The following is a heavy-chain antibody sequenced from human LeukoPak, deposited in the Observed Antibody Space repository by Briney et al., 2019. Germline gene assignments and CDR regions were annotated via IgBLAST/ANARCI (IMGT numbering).Heavy chain of an antibody. V-gene: IGHV1-69*13. CDR3: ARSERIAARPEKIYYYYMDV. CDR1: GYTFTSYY. J-gene: IGHJ6*03. D-gene: IGHD6-6*01. Sequence: SVKVSCKASGYTFTSYYMHWVRQAPGQGLEWMGGIIPIFGTANYAQKFQGRVTITADESTSTAYMELSSLRSEDTAVYYCARSERIAARPEKIYYYYMDVWGKGTTVTVSS. CDR2: IIPIFGTA.